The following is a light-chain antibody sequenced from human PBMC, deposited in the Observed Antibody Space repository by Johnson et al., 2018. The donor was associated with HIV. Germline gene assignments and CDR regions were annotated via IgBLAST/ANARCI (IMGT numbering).Light chain of an antibody. Sequence: QSVLTQPPSVSAAPGQKVTFSCSGSSSKIGNNYVSWYQQLPGTAPKLLIYENNKRPSGIPDRFSGSKSGTSATLDITGLQTGDEADYYCGTWDSSLSAGGVFGTGTKVTVL. CDR2: ENN. CDR3: GTWDSSLSAGGV. CDR1: SSKIGNNY. V-gene: IGLV1-51*02. J-gene: IGLJ1*01.